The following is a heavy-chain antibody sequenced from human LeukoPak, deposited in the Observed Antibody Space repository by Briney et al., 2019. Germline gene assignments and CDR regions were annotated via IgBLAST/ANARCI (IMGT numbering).Heavy chain of an antibody. CDR3: AKRGLAMIAFDI. CDR1: GFTFSSYG. V-gene: IGHV3-30*02. D-gene: IGHD3-22*01. CDR2: IRYDGSNK. Sequence: GGSLRLSCAASGFTFSSYGMHWVRQAPGKGLEWVAFIRYDGSNKYYADSVKGRFTISRDNSKNTLYLQMNSLRAEDTAVYYCAKRGLAMIAFDIWGQGTMVTVSS. J-gene: IGHJ3*02.